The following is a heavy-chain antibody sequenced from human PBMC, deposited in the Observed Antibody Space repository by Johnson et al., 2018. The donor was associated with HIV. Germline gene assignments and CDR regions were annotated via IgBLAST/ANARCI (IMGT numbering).Heavy chain of an antibody. V-gene: IGHV3-30-3*01. CDR3: AREGGPVGATKAFDN. Sequence: QVQLVESGGGVAQPGRSLRLSCTASGFIFSTYGMHWVRQAPGRGLEWVAIISYDGHNKDYADSVKGRFTISRDNAKNTPYLQMNSLRAEDTAVYYCAREGGPVGATKAFDNWGQGTMVTVSS. CDR2: ISYDGHNK. J-gene: IGHJ3*02. CDR1: GFIFSTYG. D-gene: IGHD1-26*01.